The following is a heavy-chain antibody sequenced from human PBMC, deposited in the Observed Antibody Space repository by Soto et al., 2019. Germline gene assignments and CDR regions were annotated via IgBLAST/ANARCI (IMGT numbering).Heavy chain of an antibody. Sequence: TGGSNRHSYRAAGVNFSSYWGSWVSKKPGKGLEGVATVRQDGSQKYLVDSVKGRFTISRDNAKNSMYLQMNSLRADDTAVYYCVRDGSSGWHFDSWGQGTLVTGSS. D-gene: IGHD6-19*01. CDR2: VRQDGSQK. J-gene: IGHJ4*02. V-gene: IGHV3-7*01. CDR3: VRDGSSGWHFDS. CDR1: GVNFSSYW.